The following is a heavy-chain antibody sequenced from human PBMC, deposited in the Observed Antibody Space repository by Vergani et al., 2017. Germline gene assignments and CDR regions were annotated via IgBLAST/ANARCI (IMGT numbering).Heavy chain of an antibody. J-gene: IGHJ3*02. CDR1: GGSISSYY. CDR2: IYYSGST. Sequence: QVQLQESGPGLVKPSETLSLTCTVSGGSISSYYWSWIRQPPGKGLEWIGYIYYSGSTNYNPSLKSRVTISVDTSKNQFSLKLSSVTAADTAVYYCARDRVYYAFDIWGQGTMVTVSS. D-gene: IGHD6-6*01. V-gene: IGHV4-59*01. CDR3: ARDRVYYAFDI.